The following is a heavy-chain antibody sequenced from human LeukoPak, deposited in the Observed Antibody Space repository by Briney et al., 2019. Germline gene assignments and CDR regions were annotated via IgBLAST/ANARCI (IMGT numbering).Heavy chain of an antibody. V-gene: IGHV3-23*01. D-gene: IGHD5-24*01. CDR3: ARCRDGYNQGAFDI. CDR2: ISGSGGST. CDR1: GFTFSSYG. J-gene: IGHJ3*02. Sequence: GGSLRLSCAASGFTFSSYGMSWVRQAPGKGLEWVSAISGSGGSTYYADSVKGRFTISRDNSKNTLYLQMNSLRAEDTAVYYCARCRDGYNQGAFDIWGQGTMVTVSS.